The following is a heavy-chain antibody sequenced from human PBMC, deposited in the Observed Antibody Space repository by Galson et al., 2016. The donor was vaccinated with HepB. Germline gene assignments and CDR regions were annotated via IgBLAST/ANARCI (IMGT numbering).Heavy chain of an antibody. CDR2: IKQDGSEK. Sequence: SLRLSCAASGILFGSYWMTWVRQAPGKGPEWVASIKQDGSEKYCVDSVKGRFTISRDNPKKSLSLEMNSLRAEDTAMYYCASSIVVIPAAIRFDAFDIWGQGTMVTVSS. D-gene: IGHD2-2*02. V-gene: IGHV3-7*01. CDR3: ASSIVVIPAAIRFDAFDI. CDR1: GILFGSYW. J-gene: IGHJ3*02.